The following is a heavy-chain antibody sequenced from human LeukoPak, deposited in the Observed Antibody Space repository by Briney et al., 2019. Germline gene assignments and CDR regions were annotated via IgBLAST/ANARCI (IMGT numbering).Heavy chain of an antibody. CDR1: GGSISSSNW. J-gene: IGHJ4*02. V-gene: IGHV4-4*02. CDR3: ARAPPSYCYSSGCYPTAPLDY. D-gene: IGHD6-19*01. CDR2: IYHSGST. Sequence: KPSGTLSLTCAVSGGSISSSNWWSWVRQPPGKGLEWIGEIYHSGSTNYNPSLKSRITISIDTSKNQFSLKLSSVTAADTAVYYCARAPPSYCYSSGCYPTAPLDYWGQGTLVAVSS.